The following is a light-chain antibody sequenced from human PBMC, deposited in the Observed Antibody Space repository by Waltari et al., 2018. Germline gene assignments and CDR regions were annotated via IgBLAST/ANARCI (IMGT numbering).Light chain of an antibody. V-gene: IGKV3-11*01. CDR3: QQRSDWWT. CDR1: QSVSTY. J-gene: IGKJ1*01. Sequence: EIVLTQSPATLSLSPGERATLSCRASQSVSTYLAWYQQRPGQAPRLLISDASKRATGIPARFSGSGSGTDFTLTISSLEPEDFAVYYCQQRSDWWTFGQGTKVEVK. CDR2: DAS.